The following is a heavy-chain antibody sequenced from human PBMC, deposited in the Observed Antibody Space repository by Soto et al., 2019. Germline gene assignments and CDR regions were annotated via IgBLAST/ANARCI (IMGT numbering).Heavy chain of an antibody. Sequence: SETLSLTCTVSVGSISSYYWSWIRQPAGKGLEWIGRIYTSGSTNYNPSLKSRVTMSVDTSKNQFSLKLSSVTAADTAVYYCARDRGYYDSSGPPADAFDIWGQGTMVTVSS. CDR3: ARDRGYYDSSGPPADAFDI. D-gene: IGHD3-22*01. CDR2: IYTSGST. J-gene: IGHJ3*02. V-gene: IGHV4-4*07. CDR1: VGSISSYY.